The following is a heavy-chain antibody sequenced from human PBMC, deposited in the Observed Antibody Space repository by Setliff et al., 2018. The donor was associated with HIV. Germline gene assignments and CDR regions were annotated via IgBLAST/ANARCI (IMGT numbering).Heavy chain of an antibody. Sequence: PGGSLRLSCAASGFTFSGYWMSWVRQAPGKGLEWVSVIYGGGTTHYADSVKGRFTISRDNSKNTVYLQMNSLRAEDTAVYYCAKDVMQGGWGSLSYFDSWGQGTLVTVSS. CDR2: IYGGGTT. CDR1: GFTFSGYW. CDR3: AKDVMQGGWGSLSYFDS. D-gene: IGHD3-16*01. J-gene: IGHJ4*02. V-gene: IGHV3-66*01.